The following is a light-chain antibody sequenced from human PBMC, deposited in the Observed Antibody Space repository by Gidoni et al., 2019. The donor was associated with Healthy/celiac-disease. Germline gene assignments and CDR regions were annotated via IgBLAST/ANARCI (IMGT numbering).Light chain of an antibody. CDR2: GAS. J-gene: IGKJ1*01. Sequence: SNLAWYQQKPGQPPRRLIYGASTRATGIPARSSGSGSGTEFTRTFSSLQSEDCAVYYCQQYNNWRTFGQGTKVEIK. CDR1: SN. CDR3: QQYNNWRT. V-gene: IGKV3-15*01.